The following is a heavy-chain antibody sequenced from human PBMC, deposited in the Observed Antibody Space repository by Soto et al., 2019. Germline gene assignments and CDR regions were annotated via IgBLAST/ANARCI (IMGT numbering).Heavy chain of an antibody. CDR3: ARGYNSFDY. Sequence: EVQLVESGGGLVKPGGSLRLSCTASGFTFRTYSMTWVRQAPGKGLEWVSSISSSSDYIYHADSVKARFTISRDNAKNSLYLQMNSLRAEDTAVYYCARGYNSFDYWGQGTPVTVSS. D-gene: IGHD1-1*01. CDR2: ISSSSDYI. CDR1: GFTFRTYS. V-gene: IGHV3-21*01. J-gene: IGHJ4*02.